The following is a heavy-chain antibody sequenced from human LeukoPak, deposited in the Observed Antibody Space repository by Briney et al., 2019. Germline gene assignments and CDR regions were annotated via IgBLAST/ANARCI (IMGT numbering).Heavy chain of an antibody. CDR2: IWYDGSNK. J-gene: IGHJ4*02. CDR3: AKDGVDVGGYYFPFDY. D-gene: IGHD3-22*01. CDR1: GFTFSSYG. Sequence: PGGSLRLSCAASGFTFSSYGMHWVRQAPGKGLEWVAFIWYDGSNKYYADSVKGRFTISRDNSKNTLYLQMNSLRAEDTAVYYCAKDGVDVGGYYFPFDYWGQGTLVTVSS. V-gene: IGHV3-30*02.